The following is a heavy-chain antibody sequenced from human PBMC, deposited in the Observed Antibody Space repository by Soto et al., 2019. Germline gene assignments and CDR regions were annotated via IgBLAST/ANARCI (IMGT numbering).Heavy chain of an antibody. Sequence: GASVKVSCKASGYTFTSYGINWVRQATGQGLEWMGIVNPSGDNTNYAQKFRGRVTMTRDTSTNTVHMELSSLRSEDTAVYFCARELGGTTVNTLFDHWGQGTVVTVSS. D-gene: IGHD4-17*01. J-gene: IGHJ4*02. CDR2: VNPSGDNT. V-gene: IGHV1-46*01. CDR3: ARELGGTTVNTLFDH. CDR1: GYTFTSYG.